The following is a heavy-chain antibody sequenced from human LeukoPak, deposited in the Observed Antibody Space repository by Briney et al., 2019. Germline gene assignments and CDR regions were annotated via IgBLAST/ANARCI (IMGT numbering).Heavy chain of an antibody. J-gene: IGHJ4*02. V-gene: IGHV4-61*02. D-gene: IGHD3-22*01. Sequence: PSETLSPTCTVSGDSISSGDYYWSWIRQPAGKGLEWIGRISSSGSTNYNPSLKSRVTISVDTSKNQFSLKLSSVTAADTAVYYCAYSGYDSSGYFDYWGQGTLVTVSS. CDR1: GDSISSGDYY. CDR3: AYSGYDSSGYFDY. CDR2: ISSSGST.